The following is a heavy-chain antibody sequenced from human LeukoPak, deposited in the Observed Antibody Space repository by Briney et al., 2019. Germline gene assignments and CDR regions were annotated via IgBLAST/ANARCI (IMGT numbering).Heavy chain of an antibody. D-gene: IGHD7-27*01. CDR2: ISGHGDTI. CDR3: TRSNWGPEY. V-gene: IGHV3-11*04. CDR1: GFTFTAYY. Sequence: PGGSLLLSCAASGFTFTAYYMGWMRQAPGKGLEWISHISGHGDTIYCADSVKGRFTISRDNAKNSLYLQMNSLRAEDTAVYYCTRSNWGPEYWGQGTLVTVSS. J-gene: IGHJ4*02.